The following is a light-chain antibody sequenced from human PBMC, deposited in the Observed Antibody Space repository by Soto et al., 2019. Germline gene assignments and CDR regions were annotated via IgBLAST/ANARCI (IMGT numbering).Light chain of an antibody. CDR1: QSISNW. CDR2: DAS. V-gene: IGKV1-5*01. CDR3: QQYKSYSYT. J-gene: IGKJ2*01. Sequence: DIQMTQSPSILSASVGDRVTITCRASQSISNWLAWYQQKPGRAPKVLIDDASSLQSGVPPRFSGSGSGTEFTLTISSLQPDDIATYYCQQYKSYSYTFGQGTKLEI.